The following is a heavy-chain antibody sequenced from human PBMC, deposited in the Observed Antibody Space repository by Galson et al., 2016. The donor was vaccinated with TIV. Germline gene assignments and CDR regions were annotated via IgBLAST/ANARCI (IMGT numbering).Heavy chain of an antibody. V-gene: IGHV3-23*01. D-gene: IGHD4-23*01. CDR1: GFTFSTYA. J-gene: IGHJ3*01. Sequence: SLRLSCAASGFTFSTYAMNWVRQAPGKGLEWVSGIVGTGGTTYYADSVKGRFTISRDNSKNTLYLQMNSLRAEDTAVYYCAKRKNYGGDGFDLWGQGTLVTVSS. CDR2: IVGTGGTT. CDR3: AKRKNYGGDGFDL.